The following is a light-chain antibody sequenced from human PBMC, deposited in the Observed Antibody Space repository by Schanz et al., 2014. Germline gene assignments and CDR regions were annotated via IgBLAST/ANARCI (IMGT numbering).Light chain of an antibody. Sequence: QSALTQPPSASGSPGQSVTISCTGTSSDVGAYNYVSWYQQHPGKAPKLMIYEVTKRPSGVPDRFSGSKSGNTASLTVSGLQAEDEADYFCATWDDSLYVVFGGGTKLTVL. CDR1: SSDVGAYNY. V-gene: IGLV2-8*01. CDR2: EVT. J-gene: IGLJ3*02. CDR3: ATWDDSLYVV.